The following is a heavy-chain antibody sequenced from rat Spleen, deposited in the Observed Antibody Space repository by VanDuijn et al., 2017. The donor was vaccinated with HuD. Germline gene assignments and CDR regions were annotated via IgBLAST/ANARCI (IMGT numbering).Heavy chain of an antibody. D-gene: IGHD1-1*01. CDR3: ARNYYSADYFDY. J-gene: IGHJ2*01. Sequence: EVQLVESGGGLVQPGRSLKLSCAASGFTFSNYGMAWVRQTPTKGLDWVASISTGGGNTYYRDSVKGRFTISRDDAKSTLYLQMDSLRSEDTATYYCARNYYSADYFDYWGQGVMVTVSS. CDR2: ISTGGGNT. CDR1: GFTFSNYG. V-gene: IGHV5S13*01.